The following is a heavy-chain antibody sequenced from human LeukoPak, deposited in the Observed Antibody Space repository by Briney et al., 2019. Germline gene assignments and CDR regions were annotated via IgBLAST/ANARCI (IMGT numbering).Heavy chain of an antibody. Sequence: SETLSLTCTVSGYSISNTYYWGWIRQPPGKGLEWIGSIYYSGSTYYNPSLKSRVTISVDTSKNQFSLKLSSVTAADTAVYYCARHGIGDPGYFDIWGQGTMVTVSS. J-gene: IGHJ3*02. CDR1: GYSISNTYY. CDR3: ARHGIGDPGYFDI. D-gene: IGHD3-10*01. V-gene: IGHV4-38-2*02. CDR2: IYYSGST.